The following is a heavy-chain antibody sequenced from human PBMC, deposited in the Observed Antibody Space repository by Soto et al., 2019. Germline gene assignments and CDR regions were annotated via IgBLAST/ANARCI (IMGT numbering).Heavy chain of an antibody. CDR1: GGSFSGYY. CDR2: INHSGTI. V-gene: IGHV4-34*01. CDR3: ARADRTLVTSYSLDV. Sequence: ETLSLTCTVYGGSFSGYYWTWIRQPPGKGLEWIGEINHSGTINFNPSLKSRLTISLDTSKKHFSLKLSSVTDADTAAYDCARADRTLVTSYSLDVWGQGTTV. D-gene: IGHD2-21*02. J-gene: IGHJ6*02.